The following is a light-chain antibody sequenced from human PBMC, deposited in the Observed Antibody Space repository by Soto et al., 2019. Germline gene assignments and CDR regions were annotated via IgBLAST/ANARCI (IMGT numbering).Light chain of an antibody. Sequence: DIQMTQSPSSLSTSVGDRVTITCRASQGISTFLNWYQQKPGKAPRLLIYAASRLQSGVPARFSGSGVETDFTLTISSLQPDDFATYYCQHYKMYSPWTFGQGTKVDIK. CDR2: AAS. CDR1: QGISTF. J-gene: IGKJ1*01. CDR3: QHYKMYSPWT. V-gene: IGKV1-16*01.